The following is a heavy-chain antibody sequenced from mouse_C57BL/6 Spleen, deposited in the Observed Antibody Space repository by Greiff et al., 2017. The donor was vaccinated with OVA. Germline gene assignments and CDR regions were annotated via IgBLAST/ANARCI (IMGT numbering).Heavy chain of an antibody. CDR1: GYTFTDYN. J-gene: IGHJ1*03. Sequence: EVQLVESGPELVKPGASVKIPCKASGYTFTDYNMDWVKQSHGKSLEWIGDINPNNGGTIYNQKFKGKATLTVDKSSSTAYMELRSLTSEDTAVYYCARDYSGYFDVWGTGTTVTVSS. V-gene: IGHV1-18*01. D-gene: IGHD2-13*01. CDR2: INPNNGGT. CDR3: ARDYSGYFDV.